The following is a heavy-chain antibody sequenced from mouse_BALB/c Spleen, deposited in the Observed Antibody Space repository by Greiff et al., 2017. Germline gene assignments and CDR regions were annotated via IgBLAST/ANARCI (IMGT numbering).Heavy chain of an antibody. J-gene: IGHJ3*01. V-gene: IGHV1S137*01. CDR3: ARAGNWDEFAY. D-gene: IGHD4-1*01. Sequence: QVQLKESGAELVRPGVSVKISCKGSGYTFTDYAMHWVKQSHAKSLEWIGVISTYYGDASYNQKFKGKATMTVDKSSSTAYMELARLTSEDSAIYYCARAGNWDEFAYWGQGTLVTVSA. CDR1: GYTFTDYA. CDR2: ISTYYGDA.